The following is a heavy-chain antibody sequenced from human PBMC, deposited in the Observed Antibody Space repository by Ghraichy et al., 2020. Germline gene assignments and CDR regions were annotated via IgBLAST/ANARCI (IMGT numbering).Heavy chain of an antibody. D-gene: IGHD2-8*01. CDR2: ISYDGSHK. CDR3: AKDLAPQYCTTTDCYRRYYGMDV. J-gene: IGHJ6*02. Sequence: GSLRLSCAASGFTFSHHGVHWVRQAPGKGLEWVAVISYDGSHKYYVDSVKGRFTISRDNSKNTLYLQMNSLRVDDTAVYYCAKDLAPQYCTTTDCYRRYYGMDVWGQGTTVTVSS. V-gene: IGHV3-30*18. CDR1: GFTFSHHG.